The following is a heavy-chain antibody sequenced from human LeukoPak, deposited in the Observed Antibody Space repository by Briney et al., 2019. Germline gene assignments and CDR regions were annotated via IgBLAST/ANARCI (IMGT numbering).Heavy chain of an antibody. D-gene: IGHD5-18*01. V-gene: IGHV4-38-2*01. Sequence: GSLRLSCAASGFTFSSYAMSWVRQAPGKGLEWIGSIYYSGSTYYNPSLKSRVTISVDTSKNQFSLKLSSVTAADTAVYYCARTGGAMVSPYYFDYWGQGTLVTVSS. J-gene: IGHJ4*02. CDR3: ARTGGAMVSPYYFDY. CDR2: IYYSGST. CDR1: GFTFSSYA.